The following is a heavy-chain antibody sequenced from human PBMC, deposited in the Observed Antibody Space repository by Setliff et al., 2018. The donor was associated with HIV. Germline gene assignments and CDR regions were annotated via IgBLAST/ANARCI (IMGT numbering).Heavy chain of an antibody. CDR2: IIPIFGTA. J-gene: IGHJ5*02. D-gene: IGHD2-2*01. Sequence: SVKVSCKASGGTFSSYAISWVRQAPGQGLEWMGGIIPIFGTANYAQKFQGRVTITADESTSTAYMELSSLRSEDTAVYYCARHRVVPAALNWFDPWGQGTLVTVSS. CDR1: GGTFSSYA. CDR3: ARHRVVPAALNWFDP. V-gene: IGHV1-69*13.